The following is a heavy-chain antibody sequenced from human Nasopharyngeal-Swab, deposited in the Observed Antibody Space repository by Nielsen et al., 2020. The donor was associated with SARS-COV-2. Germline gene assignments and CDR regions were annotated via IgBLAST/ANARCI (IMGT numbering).Heavy chain of an antibody. CDR2: ISSSSSYI. J-gene: IGHJ6*02. Sequence: GESLKLSCAASGFTFSSYSMNWVRQAPGKGLEWVSSISSSSSYIYYADSVKGRFTISRDNTKNSLSLQMNSLRAEDTAVYYCARDGLDYDFWSAYFMDVWGQGTTVIVSS. V-gene: IGHV3-21*01. CDR1: GFTFSSYS. D-gene: IGHD3-3*01. CDR3: ARDGLDYDFWSAYFMDV.